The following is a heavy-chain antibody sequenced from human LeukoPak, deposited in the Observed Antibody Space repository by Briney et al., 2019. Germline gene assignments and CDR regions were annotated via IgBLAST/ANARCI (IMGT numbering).Heavy chain of an antibody. V-gene: IGHV4-4*07. CDR2: IYTSGST. J-gene: IGHJ6*03. CDR1: GGSISSYY. CDR3: ARVSSSGWSYYYYYMDV. D-gene: IGHD6-19*01. Sequence: DPSETLSLTCTVSGGSISSYYWSWIRQPAGKGLEWIGRIYTSGSTNYNPSLKSRVTMSVDTSKNQFSLKLSSVTAADTAVYYCARVSSSGWSYYYYYMDVWGKGTTVTVSS.